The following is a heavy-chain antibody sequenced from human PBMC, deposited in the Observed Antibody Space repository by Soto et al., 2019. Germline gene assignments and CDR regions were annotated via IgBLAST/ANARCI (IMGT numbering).Heavy chain of an antibody. Sequence: PGGSLRLCCAACGFTFRSSAMHWFCQAQGKGLEWVAVISYDGSNKYYADSVKGRFTISRDNSKNTLYLQMNSLRAEDTAVYYCARTSIAVEHFIFDYWGQGTLVTVSS. CDR1: GFTFRSSA. V-gene: IGHV3-30-3*01. D-gene: IGHD6-19*01. CDR3: ARTSIAVEHFIFDY. J-gene: IGHJ4*02. CDR2: ISYDGSNK.